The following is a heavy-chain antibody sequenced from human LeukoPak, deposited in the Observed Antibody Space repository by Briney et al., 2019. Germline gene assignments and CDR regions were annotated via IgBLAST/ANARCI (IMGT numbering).Heavy chain of an antibody. CDR1: GGSISSSSSIC. J-gene: IGHJ4*02. CDR3: ARNGGNSDYDY. D-gene: IGHD4-23*01. Sequence: PSETLSLTCAVSGGSISSSSSICWTWVRQPPGEGLEWIGEIYHNGATNYNPSLKSRVTLLLDKSKNQFSLRLNSVTAADTAVYYCARNGGNSDYDYWGQGTLVTVPA. CDR2: IYHNGAT. V-gene: IGHV4-4*02.